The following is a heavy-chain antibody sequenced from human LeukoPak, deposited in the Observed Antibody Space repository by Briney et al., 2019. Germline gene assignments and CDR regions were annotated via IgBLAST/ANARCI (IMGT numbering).Heavy chain of an antibody. CDR1: GYTFTSYG. CDR3: AKWQGGDV. V-gene: IGHV1-18*01. Sequence: GASVKVSCKASGYTFTSYGVAWVRQAPGQGLEWMGWISGYNGDANYTQKFQGRVTMTTDTSTSTAYMELRSLRSDDTAVYYCAKWQGGDVWGQGTTVTVSS. CDR2: ISGYNGDA. J-gene: IGHJ6*02. D-gene: IGHD2-8*01.